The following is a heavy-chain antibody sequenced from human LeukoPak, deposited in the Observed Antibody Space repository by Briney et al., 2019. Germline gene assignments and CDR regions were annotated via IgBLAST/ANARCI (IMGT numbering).Heavy chain of an antibody. Sequence: SQTLSLTCTVSGGSISSGTYYWSWIRQPAGKGLEWIGRIYTSGSTNYNPSLKSRVTMSVDTSKNQFSLKLSSVTAADTAVYYCARSCSSSWYTYYYYMDVWGKGTTVTVSS. D-gene: IGHD6-13*01. CDR1: GGSISSGTYY. CDR2: IYTSGST. J-gene: IGHJ6*03. CDR3: ARSCSSSWYTYYYYMDV. V-gene: IGHV4-61*02.